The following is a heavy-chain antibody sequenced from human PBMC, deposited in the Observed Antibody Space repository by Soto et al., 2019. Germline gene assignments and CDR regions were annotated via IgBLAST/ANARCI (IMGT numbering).Heavy chain of an antibody. CDR1: GYTLTTYY. J-gene: IGHJ6*02. CDR2: INPSGGST. V-gene: IGHV1-46*03. D-gene: IGHD3-10*01. CDR3: ARGPMVRGVIGYFGMDV. Sequence: QVQLVQSGAEVKKPGASVKVSCKASGYTLTTYYMHWVRQSPGQGLEWMGIINPSGGSTSYAQKFQGRVTVTGDTSTSTVYMELSSLRSEDTAVYYCARGPMVRGVIGYFGMDVWGQGTTVTVSS.